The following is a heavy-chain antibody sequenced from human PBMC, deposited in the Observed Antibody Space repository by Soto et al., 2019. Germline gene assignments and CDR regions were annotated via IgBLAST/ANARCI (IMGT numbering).Heavy chain of an antibody. CDR1: GFTFINYA. CDR2: INGSGGGT. V-gene: IGHV3-23*01. J-gene: IGHJ4*02. Sequence: GGSLRLSCAASGFTFINYAMTWVRQARGKGLEWVSGINGSGGGTYYADAVKGRFTISRDNSKNTLYLQMNTLRAEDTAIYYCAKDSRSPPYYYDSSGPSDYWGQGTLVTVSS. CDR3: AKDSRSPPYYYDSSGPSDY. D-gene: IGHD3-22*01.